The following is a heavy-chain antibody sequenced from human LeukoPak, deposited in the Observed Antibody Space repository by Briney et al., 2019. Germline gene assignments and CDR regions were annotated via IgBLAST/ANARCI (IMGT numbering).Heavy chain of an antibody. CDR2: INYSGST. CDR3: AKYRYGYRGMDS. J-gene: IGHJ4*02. V-gene: IGHV4-34*01. D-gene: IGHD5-18*01. Sequence: PSETLSLTCRVYGGSFSGYFWIWFRQPPGKRLEWIGEINYSGSTNYNSSLKRRAIISVDTSKNQFSLKLTSVTAADTAVYFCAKYRYGYRGMDSWGQGTQVTVSS. CDR1: GGSFSGYF.